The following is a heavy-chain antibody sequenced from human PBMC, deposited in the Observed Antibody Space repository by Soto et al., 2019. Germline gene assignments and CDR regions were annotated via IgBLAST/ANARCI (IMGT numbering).Heavy chain of an antibody. J-gene: IGHJ6*03. V-gene: IGHV3-30*03. D-gene: IGHD6-13*01. CDR3: ATHELDVYYYYYMDV. CDR1: GFTFSSYG. CDR2: ISYDGSNK. Sequence: GGSLRLSCAASGFTFSSYGMHWVRQAPGKGLEWVAVISYDGSNKYYADSVKGRFTISRDNSKNTLYLQMNSLRAEDTAVYYCATHELDVYYYYYMDVWGKGTTVTVSS.